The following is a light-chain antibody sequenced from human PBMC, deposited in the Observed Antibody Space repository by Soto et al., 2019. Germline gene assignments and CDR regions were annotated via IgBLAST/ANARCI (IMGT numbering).Light chain of an antibody. V-gene: IGKV3-20*01. CDR2: DAS. J-gene: IGKJ1*01. Sequence: ETVLTQSPGTLSLSPGERATLSCRASQSVSSSYLAWYQQKPGQAPRLLIYDASSRATGIPDRFSGSGSGTDVPLTISRLEPEDFAVYYCQQYVRSPPSWTFGQGTKVEIK. CDR1: QSVSSSY. CDR3: QQYVRSPPSWT.